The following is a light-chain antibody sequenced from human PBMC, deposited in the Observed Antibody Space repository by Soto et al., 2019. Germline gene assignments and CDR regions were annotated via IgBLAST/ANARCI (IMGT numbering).Light chain of an antibody. CDR3: QQYYSYPLT. J-gene: IGKJ4*01. Sequence: DIHITQSPSALSASIGDCVTITCRASQSISSWLAWYQQKTGRAPKLLIYKASSLESGVPSRFSGSGSGTDFTLTISCLQSEDFATYYCQQYYSYPLTFGGGTKVDIK. CDR2: KAS. V-gene: IGKV1-5*03. CDR1: QSISSW.